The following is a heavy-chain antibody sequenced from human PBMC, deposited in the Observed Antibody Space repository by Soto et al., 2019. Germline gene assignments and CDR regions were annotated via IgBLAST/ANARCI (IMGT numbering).Heavy chain of an antibody. D-gene: IGHD3-10*01. CDR1: AGSITSDEYY. V-gene: IGHV4-31*03. CDR2: IHHTGST. J-gene: IGHJ4*02. CDR3: ARRPTGSGSSFFDY. Sequence: SETRSLTCTVSAGSITSDEYYWNWIRYRPGKGLEWIGFIHHTGSTFYNPSLESRASISIDTSESQFSLNLASVTVADTAVYYCARRPTGSGSSFFDYWGPGTLVTVS.